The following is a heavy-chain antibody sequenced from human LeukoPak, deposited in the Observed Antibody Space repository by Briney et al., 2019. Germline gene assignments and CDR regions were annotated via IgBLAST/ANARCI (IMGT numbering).Heavy chain of an antibody. CDR2: IKQDGSEK. CDR1: GFTFSSYC. CDR3: ARPMSDAFDI. V-gene: IGHV3-7*01. J-gene: IGHJ3*02. Sequence: PGGSLRLSCAASGFTFSSYCMSWVRQTPGAGLEWVANIKQDGSEKSYVDSVKGRFTISRDNAKNSLYLQMNSLRAEDTAVYYCARPMSDAFDIWGQGTMVTVSS.